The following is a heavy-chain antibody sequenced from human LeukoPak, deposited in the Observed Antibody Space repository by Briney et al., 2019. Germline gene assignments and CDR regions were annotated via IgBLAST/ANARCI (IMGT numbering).Heavy chain of an antibody. Sequence: ASVKVSCKASGYTFTGYYMHWVRQAPGQGLEWMGWINPNSGDTSYAQKFQGEVTTTTDTSISTTYMELSRLRSDDTAVYYCARGTGGDWGQGTLVTVSS. CDR3: ARGTGGD. V-gene: IGHV1-2*02. CDR2: INPNSGDT. CDR1: GYTFTGYY. J-gene: IGHJ4*02.